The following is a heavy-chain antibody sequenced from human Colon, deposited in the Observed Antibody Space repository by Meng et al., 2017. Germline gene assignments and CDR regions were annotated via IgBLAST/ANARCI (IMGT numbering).Heavy chain of an antibody. CDR3: AGGPWELDY. CDR2: IDYSRSI. V-gene: IGHV4-61*01. J-gene: IGHJ4*02. CDR1: GGSVRSGRHY. Sequence: GQRAGSGPGLVRPAETLFLTWTCSGGSVRSGRHYWSWIRQPPGKGLEWIGYIDYSRSINYYPSLKSRVTMSVDTSKNQFSLNLSSVTAADTAVYYCAGGPWELDYWGQGTLVTVSS. D-gene: IGHD1-26*01.